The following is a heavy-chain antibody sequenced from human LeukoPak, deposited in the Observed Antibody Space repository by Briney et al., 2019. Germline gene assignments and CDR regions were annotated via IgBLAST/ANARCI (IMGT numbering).Heavy chain of an antibody. D-gene: IGHD2-8*01. Sequence: ASVKVSCKASGYTFTSYGISWVRQAPGQGLEWMGWISAYNGNTNYAQKLQGRVTMTTDTSTSTAYMELRSLRSDDTAVYYCAKDALDPDIVLMVYAIGAFDIWGQGTMVTVSS. CDR1: GYTFTSYG. V-gene: IGHV1-18*01. J-gene: IGHJ3*02. CDR3: AKDALDPDIVLMVYAIGAFDI. CDR2: ISAYNGNT.